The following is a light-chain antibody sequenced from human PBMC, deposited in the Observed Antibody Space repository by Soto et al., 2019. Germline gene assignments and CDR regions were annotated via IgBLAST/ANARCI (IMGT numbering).Light chain of an antibody. Sequence: QPVLTQPPSASGTPGQRVTISCSGSSSNIGSNYVFWYQQLPGTVPQLLIYRNSERPSGVPDRFSDSKSGTSASLAISGLRSEDEADYYCAAWDDSLSGVVFGGGTKLTVL. CDR2: RNS. CDR1: SSNIGSNY. V-gene: IGLV1-47*01. CDR3: AAWDDSLSGVV. J-gene: IGLJ2*01.